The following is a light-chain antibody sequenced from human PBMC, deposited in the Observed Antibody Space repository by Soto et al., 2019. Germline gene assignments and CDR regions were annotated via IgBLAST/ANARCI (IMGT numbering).Light chain of an antibody. CDR3: MQSTQLPPT. CDR2: GTS. CDR1: QSVSSN. V-gene: IGKV3D-15*01. Sequence: EIVMTQSPATLSVSPGERATLSCRASQSVSSNLAWYQQKRGQAPRLLIYGTSSRATGIPDRFSGSGSGTDFTLEISRVETDDVGIYYCMQSTQLPPTFGQGTRLEIK. J-gene: IGKJ5*01.